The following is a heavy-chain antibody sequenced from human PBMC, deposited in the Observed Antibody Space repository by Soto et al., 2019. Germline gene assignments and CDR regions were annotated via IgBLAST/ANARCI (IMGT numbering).Heavy chain of an antibody. V-gene: IGHV3-30-3*01. CDR2: ISYDGSNK. CDR1: GFTFSSYA. J-gene: IGHJ6*02. D-gene: IGHD6-13*01. CDR3: ARDLVQQLRMDV. Sequence: QVQLVESGGGVVQPGRSLRLSCAASGFTFSSYAMHWVRQAPGEGLEWVAVISYDGSNKYYADSVKGRFTISRDNSKNTLYLQMNSLRAEDTAVYYCARDLVQQLRMDVWGQGTTVTVSS.